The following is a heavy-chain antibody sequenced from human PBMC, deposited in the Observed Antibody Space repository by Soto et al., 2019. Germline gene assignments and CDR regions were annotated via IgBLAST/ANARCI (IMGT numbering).Heavy chain of an antibody. J-gene: IGHJ6*02. D-gene: IGHD2-15*01. CDR1: GFTFSAYD. CDR3: ARAYSGRLPRRADYYFAMDV. V-gene: IGHV3-13*05. CDR2: IGAADDP. Sequence: EVQLVESGGGVVQPGESLRLSCAASGFTFSAYDMHWVRQTTGKGLVWVSAIGAADDPYYLGSVKGRFTISRENAKNSLYLQMNSLRAEDTAVYYCARAYSGRLPRRADYYFAMDVWGQGTTVTVSS.